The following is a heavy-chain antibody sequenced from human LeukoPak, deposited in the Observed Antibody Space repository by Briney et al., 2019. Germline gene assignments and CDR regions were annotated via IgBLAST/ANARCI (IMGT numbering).Heavy chain of an antibody. D-gene: IGHD4-11*01. CDR1: GDSVSSNSGA. J-gene: IGHJ4*02. CDR3: ASVTTASHIDY. Sequence: SQTLSLTCAISGDSVSSNSGAWNWIRQSPSRGLEWLARTYYRSKWYYDYAVSVESRITIDPDTSKNQFSLRLNSVTPEDTAAYYCASVTTASHIDYWGPGTLVTVSS. CDR2: TYYRSKWYY. V-gene: IGHV6-1*01.